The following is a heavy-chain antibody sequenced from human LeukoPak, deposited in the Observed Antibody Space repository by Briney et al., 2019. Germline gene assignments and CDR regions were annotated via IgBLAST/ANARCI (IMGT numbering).Heavy chain of an antibody. D-gene: IGHD3-22*01. J-gene: IGHJ4*02. CDR2: ISWNSGSI. V-gene: IGHV3-9*01. CDR3: ARVSVVIRGIDY. Sequence: HPGGSLRLSCAASGFTFDDYAMHWVRQAPGKGLEWVSGISWNSGSIGYADSVKGRFTISRDNAKNSLYLQMNSLRAEDTAVYYCARVSVVIRGIDYWGQGTLVTVSS. CDR1: GFTFDDYA.